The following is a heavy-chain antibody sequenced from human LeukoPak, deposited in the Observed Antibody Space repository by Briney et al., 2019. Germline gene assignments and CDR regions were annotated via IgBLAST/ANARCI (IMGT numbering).Heavy chain of an antibody. J-gene: IGHJ5*02. D-gene: IGHD6-19*01. V-gene: IGHV3-7*04. CDR1: GFTLSTYS. CDR3: ARGTGGRYVTDWFDP. Sequence: GGSLRLSCVASGFTLSTYSMSWVRQGPGKGLEWVANIRQDGSDKYYMDSVKGRFTISRENAENSLYLQMNSLRAEDTAVYYCARGTGGRYVTDWFDPWGQGTLVTVSS. CDR2: IRQDGSDK.